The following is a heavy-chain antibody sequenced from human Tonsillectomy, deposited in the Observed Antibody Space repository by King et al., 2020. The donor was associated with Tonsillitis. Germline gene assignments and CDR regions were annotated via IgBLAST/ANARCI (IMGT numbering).Heavy chain of an antibody. CDR1: GFTFISYG. CDR3: AKVRHGVDTAMANWYFDL. CDR2: IRYDGSNK. J-gene: IGHJ2*01. Sequence: VQLVESGGGVVQPGGSLSLSCAASGFTFISYGMHWVRQAPGKGLEWVACIRYDGSNKYYADSVKGRFTISRDNSKNTLYMQMNSLRAEDTAVYYCAKVRHGVDTAMANWYFDLWGRGTLVTVSS. D-gene: IGHD5-18*01. V-gene: IGHV3-30*02.